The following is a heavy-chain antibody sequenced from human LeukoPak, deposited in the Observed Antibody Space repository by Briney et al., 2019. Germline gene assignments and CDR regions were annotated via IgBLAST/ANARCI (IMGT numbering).Heavy chain of an antibody. D-gene: IGHD3-22*01. CDR3: ARGRQDVNMILVVMAGVSYYLDV. CDR1: GGSFSDYY. V-gene: IGHV4-34*01. CDR2: MSPSGSS. Sequence: SETPSLTCAVYGGSFSDYYWTWVRQTPGKGLEWVGEMSPSGSSNSNPSLKSRVTISVDTSKNKFSLKLRSVTAADTAVYYCARGRQDVNMILVVMAGVSYYLDVWSKGTPVTVS. J-gene: IGHJ6*03.